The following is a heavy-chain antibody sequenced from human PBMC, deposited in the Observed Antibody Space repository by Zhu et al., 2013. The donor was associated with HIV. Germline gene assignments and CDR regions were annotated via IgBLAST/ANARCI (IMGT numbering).Heavy chain of an antibody. V-gene: IGHV1-69*12. J-gene: IGHJ6*02. CDR2: IIPIFGTA. CDR3: ARDSGVHRYSSEHVYGMDV. D-gene: IGHD6-19*01. Sequence: QVQLVQSGAEVKKPGSSVKVSCKASGGTFSSYAISWVRQAPGQGLEWMGGIIPIFGTANYAQKFQGRVTITADESTSTAYMELSSLRSEDTAVYYCARDSGVHRYSSEHVYGMDVWGQGTTVTVSS. CDR1: GGTFSSYA.